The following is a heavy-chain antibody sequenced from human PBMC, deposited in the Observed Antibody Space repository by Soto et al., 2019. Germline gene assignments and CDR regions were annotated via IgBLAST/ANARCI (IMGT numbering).Heavy chain of an antibody. V-gene: IGHV3-23*01. CDR3: ARGGIVGATFDY. CDR2: ISDSGGST. Sequence: EVQVLESGGGLVQPGGSLRLSCAASGFTFSSYTMGWVRQAPGKGLEWVSVISDSGGSTYYADSMKGRFTISRDNSKNTLYLQMNSLRAEDTAIYYCARGGIVGATFDYWGQGTLVTVSS. CDR1: GFTFSSYT. D-gene: IGHD1-26*01. J-gene: IGHJ4*02.